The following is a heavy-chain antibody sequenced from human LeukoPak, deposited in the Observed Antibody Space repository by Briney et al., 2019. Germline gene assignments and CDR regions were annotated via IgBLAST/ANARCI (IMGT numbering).Heavy chain of an antibody. V-gene: IGHV4-34*01. CDR2: INHSGST. J-gene: IGHJ4*02. Sequence: PSETLSLTCAVYGRSFSGYYWSWIRQPPGRGLEWIGEINHSGSTNYNPSLKSRVTISVDTSKNQFSLKLSSVTAADTAVYYCARAQEYYYDSSGYQEVWGQGTLVTVSS. D-gene: IGHD3-22*01. CDR3: ARAQEYYYDSSGYQEV. CDR1: GRSFSGYY.